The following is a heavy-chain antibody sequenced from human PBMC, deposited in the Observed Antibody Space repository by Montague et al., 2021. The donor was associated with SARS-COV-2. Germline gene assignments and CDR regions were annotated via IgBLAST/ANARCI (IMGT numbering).Heavy chain of an antibody. CDR3: ARGRQHINMVVVVVTGGEYYLDF. J-gene: IGHJ4*02. Sequence: SETLSLTCAVYDGSFSDYSWTWIRQPPGKGLEWIGEINHRGSTNYNPSLKSRVTISVDTSKNQFSLKMTSVTAADTAVYYCARGRQHINMVVVVVTGGEYYLDFWGQGTRVAVSS. D-gene: IGHD3-22*01. V-gene: IGHV4-34*01. CDR2: INHRGST. CDR1: DGSFSDYS.